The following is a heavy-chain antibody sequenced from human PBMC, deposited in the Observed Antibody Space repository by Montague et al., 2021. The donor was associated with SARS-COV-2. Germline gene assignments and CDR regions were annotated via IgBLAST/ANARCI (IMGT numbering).Heavy chain of an antibody. CDR1: GGSISSSNW. CDR2: IYHSGST. J-gene: IGHJ6*02. V-gene: IGHV4-4*02. CDR3: ARSRGRLQCPYYDYYGMDV. Sequence: SETLSFTCAVSGGSISSSNWWCWVRQPPGKGLEWFGEIYHSGSTNYNPSLKSRVTISVDKSKNQFSLQLSSVTAADTAVYYCARSRGRLQCPYYDYYGMDVWGQGTTVTVSS. D-gene: IGHD2-21*01.